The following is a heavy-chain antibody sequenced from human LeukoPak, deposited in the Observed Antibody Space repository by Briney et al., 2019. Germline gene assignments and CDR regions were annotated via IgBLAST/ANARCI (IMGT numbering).Heavy chain of an antibody. D-gene: IGHD1-26*01. CDR1: GYTFTGYY. V-gene: IGHV1-2*02. CDR3: ARSYSGSYYDWFDP. J-gene: IGHJ5*02. Sequence: ASVKVSCKASGYTFTGYYMHWVRQAPGQGLEWMGWINPNSGGTNYAQKFQGRVTMIRDTSICTAYMELSRLRSDDTAVYYCARSYSGSYYDWFDPWGQGTLVTVSS. CDR2: INPNSGGT.